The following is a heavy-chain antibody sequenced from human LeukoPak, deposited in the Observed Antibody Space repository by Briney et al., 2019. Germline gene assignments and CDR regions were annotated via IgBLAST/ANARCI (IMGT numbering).Heavy chain of an antibody. D-gene: IGHD5-24*01. CDR2: IIPIFGTA. CDR3: ARYDGDGYNHYYYGMDV. V-gene: IGHV1-69*13. CDR1: GYTFTSYG. Sequence: ASVKVSCKASGYTFTSYGISWVRQAPGQGLEWMGGIIPIFGTANYAQKFQGRVTITADESTSTAYMELSSLRSEDTAVYYCARYDGDGYNHYYYGMDVWAKGPRSPSP. J-gene: IGHJ6*02.